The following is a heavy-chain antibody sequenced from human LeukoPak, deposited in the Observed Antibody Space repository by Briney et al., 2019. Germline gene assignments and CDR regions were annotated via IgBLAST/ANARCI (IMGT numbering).Heavy chain of an antibody. CDR1: GYSFTNHG. CDR3: ARDEVKLEPTLYYYYYYMDV. J-gene: IGHJ6*03. D-gene: IGHD1-1*01. Sequence: GASVKVSCKTSGYSFTNHGISWVRQAPGQGLEWMGWIRVSDGNTDYAQKLQGRVTMTIETSTNTVYMELRSLTSDDTAVYYCARDEVKLEPTLYYYYYYMDVWGKGTTVTVSS. V-gene: IGHV1-18*01. CDR2: IRVSDGNT.